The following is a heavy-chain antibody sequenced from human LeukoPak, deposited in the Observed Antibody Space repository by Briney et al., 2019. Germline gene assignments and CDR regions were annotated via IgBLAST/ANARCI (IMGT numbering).Heavy chain of an antibody. D-gene: IGHD2-2*01. CDR2: VTTTSSHM. V-gene: IGHV3-21*01. CDR1: GFTFSSYD. Sequence: GGSLRLSCAAPGFTFSSYDMNWVRQAPGKGPEWVASVTTTSSHMYYGDSVKGRFTISRDNAKNSLYLQMNSLRAEDTAVYYCATEFCSSTNCYAFDIWGQGTMVTVSS. J-gene: IGHJ3*02. CDR3: ATEFCSSTNCYAFDI.